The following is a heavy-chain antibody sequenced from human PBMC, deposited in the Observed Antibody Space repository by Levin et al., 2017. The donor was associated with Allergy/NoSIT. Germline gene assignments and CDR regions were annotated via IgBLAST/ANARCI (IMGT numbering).Heavy chain of an antibody. D-gene: IGHD3-22*01. CDR3: ARDLSLNYYGSSAYYGFDY. CDR1: GFTFSTCS. J-gene: IGHJ4*02. CDR2: ISSSSSYI. V-gene: IGHV3-21*01. Sequence: LSLTCAASGFTFSTCSMNWVRQAPGKGLEWVSSISSSSSYIYYADSVKGRFTISRDNARNSLYLQMNSLRAEDTAVYYCARDLSLNYYGSSAYYGFDYWGQGTLVTVSS.